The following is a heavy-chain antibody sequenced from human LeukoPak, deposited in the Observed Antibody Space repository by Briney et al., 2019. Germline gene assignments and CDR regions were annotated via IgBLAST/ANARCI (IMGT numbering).Heavy chain of an antibody. V-gene: IGHV4-59*01. D-gene: IGHD3-22*01. CDR1: GGSISSYY. CDR3: ARDRRGYYDSSGYGYWFDP. Sequence: SETPSLTCTVSGGSISSYYWSWIRQPPGKGLEWIGYIYYSGSTNYNPSLKSRVTISVDTSKNQFSLKLSSVTAADTAVYYCARDRRGYYDSSGYGYWFDPWGQGTLVTVSS. CDR2: IYYSGST. J-gene: IGHJ5*02.